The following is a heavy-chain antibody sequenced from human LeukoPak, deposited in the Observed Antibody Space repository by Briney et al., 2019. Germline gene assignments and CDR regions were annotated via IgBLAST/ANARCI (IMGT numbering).Heavy chain of an antibody. J-gene: IGHJ3*02. CDR2: IWYDGSNK. Sequence: PGGSLRLSCAASGFTFSSYGMNWVRQAPGKGLEWVAIIWYDGSNKYYADSVKGRFTISRDNSKNTLYLQMNSLRAEDTAVYYCARDYWGPPGYSYGFRDGERGSEDAFDIWGQGTMVTVSS. D-gene: IGHD5-18*01. CDR1: GFTFSSYG. CDR3: ARDYWGPPGYSYGFRDGERGSEDAFDI. V-gene: IGHV3-33*01.